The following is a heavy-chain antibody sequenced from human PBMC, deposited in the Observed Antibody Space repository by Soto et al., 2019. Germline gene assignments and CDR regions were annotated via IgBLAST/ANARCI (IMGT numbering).Heavy chain of an antibody. CDR2: IYYSGST. CDR3: ARGSDGYCSGGSCYSYYYYGMDV. Sequence: SETLSLTCPVSGGSISSYYWSWIRQPPGKGLEWIGYIYYSGSTNYNPSLKSRVTISVDTSKNQFSLKLSSVTAADTAVYYCARGSDGYCSGGSCYSYYYYGMDVWGQGTTVTVSS. D-gene: IGHD2-15*01. J-gene: IGHJ6*02. V-gene: IGHV4-59*01. CDR1: GGSISSYY.